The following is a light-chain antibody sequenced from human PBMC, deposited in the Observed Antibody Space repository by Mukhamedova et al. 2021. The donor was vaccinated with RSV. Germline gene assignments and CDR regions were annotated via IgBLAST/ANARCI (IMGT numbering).Light chain of an antibody. Sequence: WYQRRVHGKGPKLLIYAASTLQSGVPSRFSGSGSGTDFTLTINSLQPEDVATYYCQTYTSAPPWTFGQGTKVEVK. CDR2: AAS. CDR3: QTYTSAPPWT. V-gene: IGKV1-27*01. J-gene: IGKJ1*01.